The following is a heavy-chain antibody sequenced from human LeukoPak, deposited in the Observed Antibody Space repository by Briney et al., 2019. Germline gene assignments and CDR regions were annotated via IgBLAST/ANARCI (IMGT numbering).Heavy chain of an antibody. CDR2: IRSRSSDI. Sequence: PGGSPRLSCVASGLTFSSYTMNWVRQAPGKGVEWVSSIRSRSSDIYYVDSVKGRFTISRDNGKNSVYLQMDSLRAEDTAVYYCARSDWESYRYMDVWGTGTTVTVSS. J-gene: IGHJ6*03. CDR1: GLTFSSYT. D-gene: IGHD1-26*01. CDR3: ARSDWESYRYMDV. V-gene: IGHV3-21*01.